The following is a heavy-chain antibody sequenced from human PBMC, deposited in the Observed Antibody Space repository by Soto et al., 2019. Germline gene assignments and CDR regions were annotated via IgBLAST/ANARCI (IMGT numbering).Heavy chain of an antibody. J-gene: IGHJ6*03. Sequence: ASVKVSCKASGYTFTSYYMHWVRQAPGQGLEWMGIINPSGGSTSYAQKFQGRVTITADKSTSTAYMELSSLRSEDTAVYYCARHDYCSSTSCSIRDPAYYYYYYMDVWGKGTTVTVSS. CDR2: INPSGGST. CDR3: ARHDYCSSTSCSIRDPAYYYYYYMDV. V-gene: IGHV1-46*01. D-gene: IGHD2-2*01. CDR1: GYTFTSYY.